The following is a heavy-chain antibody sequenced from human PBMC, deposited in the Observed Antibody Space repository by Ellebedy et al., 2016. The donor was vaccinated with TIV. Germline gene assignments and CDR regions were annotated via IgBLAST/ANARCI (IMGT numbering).Heavy chain of an antibody. CDR1: GYTFTSYF. Sequence: AASVKVSCKASGYTFTSYFMHWVRQAPGKGLEWMGIINPSGGSTTYAQQFHGRVTMTRDTSTRTVYMELSSLRSEDTAMYYCARVAPYGGKGDFDYWGPGTLVTVSS. D-gene: IGHD4-23*01. CDR2: INPSGGST. V-gene: IGHV1-46*01. J-gene: IGHJ4*02. CDR3: ARVAPYGGKGDFDY.